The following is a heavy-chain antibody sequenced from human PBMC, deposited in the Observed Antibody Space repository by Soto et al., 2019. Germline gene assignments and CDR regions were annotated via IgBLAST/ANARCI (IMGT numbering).Heavy chain of an antibody. CDR2: ISYDGTTK. CDR1: GFTFSTYG. J-gene: IGHJ6*02. D-gene: IGHD4-17*01. Sequence: QVKLVESGGGEVQPGRSLTISCAASGFTFSTYGMHWVRQTPGKGLEWVSVISYDGTTKFYSDSVKGRFTISRDNFKNTLTLQMNSLRADDTAVYSCAKDLQSYGDYDYYCYGMDVWGLGTRVTVSS. V-gene: IGHV3-30*18. CDR3: AKDLQSYGDYDYYCYGMDV.